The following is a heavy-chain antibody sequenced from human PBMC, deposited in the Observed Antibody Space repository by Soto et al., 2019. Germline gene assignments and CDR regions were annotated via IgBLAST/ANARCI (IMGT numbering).Heavy chain of an antibody. CDR3: ARDFATHCSGSTCYPYAY. V-gene: IGHV3-7*03. CDR2: IKHDGSET. D-gene: IGHD2-15*01. CDR1: GFTFNTFW. J-gene: IGHJ1*01. Sequence: LRLSCAASGFTFNTFWMSWVRQSPGKGLEWVANIKHDGSETYYVDSVKGRFTISRDNAKNSLFLQMNTLRTEDTAVYYCARDFATHCSGSTCYPYAYWGQGALVTV.